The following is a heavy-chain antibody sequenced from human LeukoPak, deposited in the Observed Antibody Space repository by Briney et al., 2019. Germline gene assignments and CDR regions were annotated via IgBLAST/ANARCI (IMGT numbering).Heavy chain of an antibody. CDR2: IFDSGSP. CDR1: GGSISTYH. J-gene: IGHJ4*02. CDR3: ARGLGSGWPFDY. D-gene: IGHD6-19*01. V-gene: IGHV4-59*01. Sequence: PSETLSLTCTVSGGSISTYHWSWIRQPPGKGLEWIGYIFDSGSPNHNPSLKSRVTMSVDTSKNQFSLKLSSVTAADTAVYYCARGLGSGWPFDYWGQGTLVTVSS.